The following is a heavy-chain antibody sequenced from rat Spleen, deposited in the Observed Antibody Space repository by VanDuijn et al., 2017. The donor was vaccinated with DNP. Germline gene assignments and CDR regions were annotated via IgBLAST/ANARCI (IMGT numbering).Heavy chain of an antibody. D-gene: IGHD4-2*01. CDR1: GSSITSHY. Sequence: EVQLQESGPGLVKPSQPLSLTCSVTGSSITSHYWGWIRQFPGNKLEWMGSINSAGNTNYNPSLKSRISITRDTSKNQFFLHLNSVTTEDTATYYCARWSDYFDYWGQGVMVTVSS. CDR3: ARWSDYFDY. CDR2: INSAGNT. J-gene: IGHJ2*01. V-gene: IGHV3-3*01.